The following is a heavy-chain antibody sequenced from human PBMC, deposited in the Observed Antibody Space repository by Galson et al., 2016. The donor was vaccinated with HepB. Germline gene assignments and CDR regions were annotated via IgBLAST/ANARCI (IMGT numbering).Heavy chain of an antibody. J-gene: IGHJ4*02. V-gene: IGHV3-30*04. CDR3: ASGFCASISCPLGHY. Sequence: RLSCAASGFTFTSYPIHWVRQAPGKGLEWAGVTSFDGSRVYYAESVDGRFTISRDNSQNTVYLQMHNLKTEDTALYYCASGFCASISCPLGHYWGQGAQVTVSS. D-gene: IGHD1-14*01. CDR2: TSFDGSRV. CDR1: GFTFTSYP.